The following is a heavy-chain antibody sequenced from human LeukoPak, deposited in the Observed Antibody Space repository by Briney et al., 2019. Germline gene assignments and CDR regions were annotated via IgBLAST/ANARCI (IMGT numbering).Heavy chain of an antibody. J-gene: IGHJ3*02. V-gene: IGHV3-49*04. CDR2: IRSKAYGGTT. CDR1: GFTFGDYA. Sequence: GGSLRLSCTASGFTFGDYAMSWVRQAPGKGLEWVGFIRSKAYGGTTEYAASAKGRFTISRDDSKSIAYLQMNSLKTEDTAVYYCTRRITIFGVPYRAFDIWGQGTMVTVSS. D-gene: IGHD3-3*01. CDR3: TRRITIFGVPYRAFDI.